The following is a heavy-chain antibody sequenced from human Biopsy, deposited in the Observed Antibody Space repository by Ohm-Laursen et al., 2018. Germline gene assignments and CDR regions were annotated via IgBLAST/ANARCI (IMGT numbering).Heavy chain of an antibody. CDR1: GYSFTSYY. V-gene: IGHV1-46*01. J-gene: IGHJ4*02. Sequence: GASVKVSCKASGYSFTSYYMHWVRQAPGQGLEWMGMINPSGSTTSYPQIFQGRVTMTRDTSKSTVYMELSSLRSADTAVYFCARNTGWYRDLYYFDYWGQGTLVTVSS. CDR3: ARNTGWYRDLYYFDY. CDR2: INPSGSTT. D-gene: IGHD6-19*01.